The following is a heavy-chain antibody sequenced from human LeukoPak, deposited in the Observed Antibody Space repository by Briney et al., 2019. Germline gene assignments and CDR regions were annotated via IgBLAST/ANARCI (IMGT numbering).Heavy chain of an antibody. V-gene: IGHV3-21*06. CDR1: GFTFSTYA. J-gene: IGHJ4*02. D-gene: IGHD3-22*01. CDR2: ISARGTYI. CDR3: ARGVGNYRYYFDY. Sequence: GGSLRLSCAVSGFTFSTYAMNWIRQAPGKGLEWVSSISARGTYIYYADLVEGRFTISRDNAKNSLYLQMDSLRAEDTAVYYCARGVGNYRYYFDYWGQGTLVTVSS.